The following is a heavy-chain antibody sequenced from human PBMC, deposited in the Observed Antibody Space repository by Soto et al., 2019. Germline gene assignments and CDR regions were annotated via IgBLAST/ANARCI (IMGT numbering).Heavy chain of an antibody. Sequence: QVQLVQSGAEVKKPGASVKVTCKASGYTFTSYAIHWVRQAPGHGLEWMGFINAADGNEKYSQDFQGRVTFNRGTAASATSMELSSLLSADTAIYYGATSSTRDWADSFRGLDVWGQGTTVTVSS. CDR1: GYTFTSYA. D-gene: IGHD2-2*01. CDR2: INAADGNE. CDR3: ATSSTRDWADSFRGLDV. J-gene: IGHJ6*02. V-gene: IGHV1-3*01.